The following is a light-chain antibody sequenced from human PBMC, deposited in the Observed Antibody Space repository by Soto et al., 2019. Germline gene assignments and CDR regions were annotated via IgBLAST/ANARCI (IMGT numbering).Light chain of an antibody. CDR2: AAS. Sequence: DIQMTQSPSSLSASVGDRVTVTCRASQSITTYLNWYQQKPGKAPKLLTYAASSLQSGVTSRFSGSGSGTDFTFIITSLLPEYFATYICQQSYGTPWTFGQGTKVDIK. V-gene: IGKV1-39*01. CDR3: QQSYGTPWT. CDR1: QSITTY. J-gene: IGKJ1*01.